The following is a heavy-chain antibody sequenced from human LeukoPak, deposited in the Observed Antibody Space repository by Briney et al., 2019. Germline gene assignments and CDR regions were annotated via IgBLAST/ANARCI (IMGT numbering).Heavy chain of an antibody. D-gene: IGHD7-27*01. Sequence: GGSLRLSCTASGFTFSSYTMSWVRQAPGKGLKWVSTIATGGPNTYYADSVKGRFTVSRDDSKNTLYLQMNSLRAEDTAVYYCAKDGGLWVSAHWGDSWGRGTLVTVSS. CDR2: IATGGPNT. J-gene: IGHJ4*02. CDR3: AKDGGLWVSAHWGDS. V-gene: IGHV3-23*01. CDR1: GFTFSSYT.